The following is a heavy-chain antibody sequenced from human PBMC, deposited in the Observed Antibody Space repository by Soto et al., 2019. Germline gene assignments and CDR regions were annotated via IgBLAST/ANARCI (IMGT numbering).Heavy chain of an antibody. D-gene: IGHD6-19*01. CDR3: ASGWYSSGSFDY. V-gene: IGHV4-59*01. CDR2: IYYSGST. J-gene: IGHJ4*02. CDR1: GGSISSYY. Sequence: SETLSLTCTVSGGSISSYYWSWIRQPPGKGLEWIGYIYYSGSTNYNPSLKSRVTISVDTSENQFSLKLSSVTAADTAVYYCASGWYSSGSFDYWGQGTLVTVS.